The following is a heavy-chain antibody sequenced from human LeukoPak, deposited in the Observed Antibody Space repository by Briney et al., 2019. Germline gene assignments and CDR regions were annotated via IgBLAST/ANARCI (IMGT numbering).Heavy chain of an antibody. D-gene: IGHD6-6*01. CDR2: ISYDGSNK. CDR3: ARVALMYSSSPLDY. J-gene: IGHJ4*02. CDR1: GFTFSSYA. V-gene: IGHV3-30-3*01. Sequence: SGGSLRLSCAASGFTFSSYAMHWVRQAPGKGLEWVAVISYDGSNKYYADSVKGRFTISRDNSENTLYLQMNSLRAEDTAVYYCARVALMYSSSPLDYWGQGTLVTVSS.